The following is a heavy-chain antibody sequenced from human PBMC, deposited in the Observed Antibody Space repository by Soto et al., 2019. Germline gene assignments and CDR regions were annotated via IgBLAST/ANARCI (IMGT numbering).Heavy chain of an antibody. Sequence: ASVKVSCKASGYTFTSYGISWVRQAPGQGLEWMGWISAYNGNTNYAQKLQGRVTMTTDTSTSTAYMELRSLRSDDTAVYYCARVGRIDPLELRGNPDYWGQGTPVTVSS. D-gene: IGHD1-7*01. CDR3: ARVGRIDPLELRGNPDY. CDR2: ISAYNGNT. J-gene: IGHJ4*02. V-gene: IGHV1-18*01. CDR1: GYTFTSYG.